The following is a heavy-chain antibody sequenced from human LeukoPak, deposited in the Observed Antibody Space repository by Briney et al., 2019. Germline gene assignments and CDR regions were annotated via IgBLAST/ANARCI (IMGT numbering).Heavy chain of an antibody. CDR3: ARSIIVVLPADDYGMDV. CDR1: GYTFTGYY. Sequence: ASVKVSCKASGYTFTGYYMHWVRQAPGQGLEWMGWINPNSGGTNYAQKFQGWVTMTGDTSISTAYMELSRLRSDDTAVYYCARSIIVVLPADDYGMDVWGKGTMVTVSS. D-gene: IGHD2-2*01. V-gene: IGHV1-2*04. CDR2: INPNSGGT. J-gene: IGHJ6*04.